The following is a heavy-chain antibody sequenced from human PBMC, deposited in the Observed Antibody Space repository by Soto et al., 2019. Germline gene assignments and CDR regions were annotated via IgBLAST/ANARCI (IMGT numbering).Heavy chain of an antibody. V-gene: IGHV4-59*01. CDR1: GGSISSYY. J-gene: IGHJ4*02. D-gene: IGHD3-9*01. Sequence: QVQLQESGPGLVKPSETLSLTCTVSGGSISSYYWSWIRQPPGKGLEWIGYIYYSGSTNYNPSLKSRVTISVDTSKNQSSLKLSAVAAADTAVYYCAICVEGDYDILTGYVQYVEDWGQGTLVTVSS. CDR3: AICVEGDYDILTGYVQYVED. CDR2: IYYSGST.